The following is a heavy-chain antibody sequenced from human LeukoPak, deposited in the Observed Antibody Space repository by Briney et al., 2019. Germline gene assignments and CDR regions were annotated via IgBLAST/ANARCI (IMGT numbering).Heavy chain of an antibody. J-gene: IGHJ6*04. D-gene: IGHD3-10*02. Sequence: GGSLRLSCVASGYTFSNYAMSWVRQAPGKGLEWVSYISSSGSTIYYADSVKGRFTISRDNAKNSLYLQMNSLRAEDTAVYCCAELGITMIGGVWGKGTTVTISS. CDR1: GYTFSNYA. CDR2: ISSSGSTI. V-gene: IGHV3-48*03. CDR3: AELGITMIGGV.